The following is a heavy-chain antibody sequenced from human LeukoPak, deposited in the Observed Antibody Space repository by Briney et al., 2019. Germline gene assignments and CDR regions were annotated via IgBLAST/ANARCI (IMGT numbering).Heavy chain of an antibody. V-gene: IGHV3-23*01. CDR2: ISGSGGST. CDR3: ATPPSNLVDY. J-gene: IGHJ4*02. Sequence: GGSLRLSCAASGFTFSSYGMNWVRQAPGKGLEWVSAISGSGGSTYYADSVKGRFTISRDNSINTVYLQMNSLRAEDTAVYYCATPPSNLVDYWGQGTLVTVSS. CDR1: GFTFSSYG.